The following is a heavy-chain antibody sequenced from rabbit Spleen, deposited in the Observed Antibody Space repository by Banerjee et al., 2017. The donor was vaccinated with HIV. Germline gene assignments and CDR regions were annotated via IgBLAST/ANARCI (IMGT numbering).Heavy chain of an antibody. J-gene: IGHJ6*01. V-gene: IGHV1S45*01. Sequence: QEQLEESGGDLVKPGASLTLTCKASGVSLNDKDVMCWVRQAPGKGLEWIACINIITGKSVYASWAKGRFTFSKTSSTTVTLQLNSLTAADTATYFCARDRDVTSDDDNFGMDLWGPGTLVTFS. D-gene: IGHD2-1*01. CDR3: ARDRDVTSDDDNFGMDL. CDR2: INIITGKS. CDR1: GVSLNDKDV.